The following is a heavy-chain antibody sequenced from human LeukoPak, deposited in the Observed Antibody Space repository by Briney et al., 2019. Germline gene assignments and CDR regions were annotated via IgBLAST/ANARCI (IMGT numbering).Heavy chain of an antibody. J-gene: IGHJ4*02. V-gene: IGHV4-61*01. Sequence: PSETLSLICTVSGGSVSSGRYYWSWIRQPPGKGLEWIGYISYSGSTNYDHSLKSRVTISVDTSKNQFCLKLSSVTAADTAVYYCARAVSSVVVIPFWGQGTLVTVSS. CDR2: ISYSGST. CDR1: GGSVSSGRYY. D-gene: IGHD3-22*01. CDR3: ARAVSSVVVIPF.